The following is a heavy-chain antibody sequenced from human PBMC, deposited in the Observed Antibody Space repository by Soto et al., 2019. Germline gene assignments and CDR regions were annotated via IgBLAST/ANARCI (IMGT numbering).Heavy chain of an antibody. J-gene: IGHJ6*02. CDR1: GYSFSRYW. CDR2: IDPSDSYT. CDR3: AKLAVAGPDDYYYYYGMDV. Sequence: PGEALKISCKGSGYSFSRYWISWVRQMPGKGLEWMGRIDPSDSYTNYSPSFQGHVTISADKSISTAYLQWSSLKASDTAMYYCAKLAVAGPDDYYYYYGMDVWGQGTTVTVSS. D-gene: IGHD6-19*01. V-gene: IGHV5-10-1*01.